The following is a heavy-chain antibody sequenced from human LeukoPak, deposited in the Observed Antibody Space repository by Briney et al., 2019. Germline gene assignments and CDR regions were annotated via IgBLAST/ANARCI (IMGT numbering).Heavy chain of an antibody. Sequence: ASVKVSCKASGYTFTSYSISWVRQAPGQGLEWMGWISAYNGNTIYAQKVKGRVTMTTDTSTSTAYMELRSLRSDDTAVYYCARESEGADYWGQGTLVTVSS. CDR2: ISAYNGNT. V-gene: IGHV1-18*01. CDR1: GYTFTSYS. J-gene: IGHJ4*02. CDR3: ARESEGADY.